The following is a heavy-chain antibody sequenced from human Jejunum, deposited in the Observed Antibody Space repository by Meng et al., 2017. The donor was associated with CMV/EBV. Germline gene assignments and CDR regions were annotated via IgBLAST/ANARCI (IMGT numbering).Heavy chain of an antibody. Sequence: AASVFTFRDYYMSWIRQAPGKGLEWVSYISTSGSTIYYADSVKGRFTISRDNAKNSLYLQMNSLRAEDTAMYYCARRGTSSSWDYWGLGTLVTVSS. D-gene: IGHD6-13*01. CDR1: VFTFRDYY. CDR2: ISTSGSTI. CDR3: ARRGTSSSWDY. J-gene: IGHJ4*02. V-gene: IGHV3-11*01.